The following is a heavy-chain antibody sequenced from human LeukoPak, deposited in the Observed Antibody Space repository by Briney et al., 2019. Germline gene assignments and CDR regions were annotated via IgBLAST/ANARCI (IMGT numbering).Heavy chain of an antibody. CDR3: ATDREEWHMKETHAFDI. CDR2: VDPEDGET. V-gene: IGHV1-69-2*01. Sequence: GATVKISCKASGYTFTDYYMHWVQQAPGKGLEWMGRVDPEDGETIYAEKFQGRVTITADTSTDTAYMELSSLRSEDTAVYYCATDREEWHMKETHAFDIWGQGTMVTVSS. CDR1: GYTFTDYY. D-gene: IGHD3-3*01. J-gene: IGHJ3*02.